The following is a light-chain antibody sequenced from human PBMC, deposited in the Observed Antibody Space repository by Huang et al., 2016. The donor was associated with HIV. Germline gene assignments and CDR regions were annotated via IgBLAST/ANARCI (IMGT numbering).Light chain of an antibody. CDR1: QDIRSS. CDR2: AAS. V-gene: IGKV1-NL1*01. J-gene: IGKJ5*01. Sequence: DIQMTQSPSSLSASVGDRVTITCRASQDIRSSLAWYQQKPGQAPKLLLFAASRLERGVPSRFSGSGSGTDYTLTISSLQPEDFATYYCQQYYTTPRDTFGQGTRLAMK. CDR3: QQYYTTPRDT.